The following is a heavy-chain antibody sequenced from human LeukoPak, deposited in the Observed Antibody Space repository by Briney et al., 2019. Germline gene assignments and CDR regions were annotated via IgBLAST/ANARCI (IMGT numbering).Heavy chain of an antibody. Sequence: GASVKVSCKASGGIFTNYAFSWVRQAPGQGLEWMGRIVPILGVAIYPQKFQDRVTITADKSTSTAYMEVTSLTSDDTAMYYCARKENYYDNYVDYWGQGTLVTVSS. D-gene: IGHD3-22*01. V-gene: IGHV1-69*04. CDR3: ARKENYYDNYVDY. CDR1: GGIFTNYA. CDR2: IVPILGVA. J-gene: IGHJ4*02.